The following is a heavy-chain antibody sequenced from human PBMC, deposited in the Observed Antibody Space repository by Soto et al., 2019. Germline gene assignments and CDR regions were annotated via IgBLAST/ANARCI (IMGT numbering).Heavy chain of an antibody. CDR2: IKQDGSEK. V-gene: IGHV3-7*01. J-gene: IGHJ4*02. Sequence: GGSLRLSCAASGFTFSSYWMSWVRQAPGKGLEWVANIKQDGSEKYYVDSVKGRFTISRDNAKNSLYLQMNSLRAEDTAVYYCARDKDRYSSSWYAVLDYWGQGTLVTVSS. CDR3: ARDKDRYSSSWYAVLDY. CDR1: GFTFSSYW. D-gene: IGHD6-13*01.